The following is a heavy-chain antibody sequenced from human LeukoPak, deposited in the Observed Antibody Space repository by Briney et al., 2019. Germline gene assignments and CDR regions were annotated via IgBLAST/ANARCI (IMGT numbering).Heavy chain of an antibody. CDR1: GFTFSSYA. Sequence: PGRSLRLSCEASGFTFSSYAMHWVRQAPGKGLEWMAIIAHDGNSAVYADSVKGRLTVSRDNSKNTLYLQMNSLSAEDTAVYYCAGDVYLYDGKSGWFDPWGQGALVYV. V-gene: IGHV3-30*04. D-gene: IGHD5/OR15-5a*01. CDR3: AGDVYLYDGKSGWFDP. CDR2: IAHDGNSA. J-gene: IGHJ5*02.